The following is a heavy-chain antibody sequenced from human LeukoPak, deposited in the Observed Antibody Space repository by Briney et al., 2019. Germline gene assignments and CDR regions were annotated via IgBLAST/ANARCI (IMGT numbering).Heavy chain of an antibody. CDR3: ARQTGSGLFILP. V-gene: IGHV4-4*07. Sequence: SETLSLTCTVSGGSISSYYWSWIRQPAGKGLEWIGRIHNSGSTNYNPSLKSRVTMSVDTSKNQFSLRLTSVTAADTAVYYCARQTGSGLFILPGGQGTLVTVSS. J-gene: IGHJ4*02. CDR2: IHNSGST. CDR1: GGSISSYY. D-gene: IGHD3/OR15-3a*01.